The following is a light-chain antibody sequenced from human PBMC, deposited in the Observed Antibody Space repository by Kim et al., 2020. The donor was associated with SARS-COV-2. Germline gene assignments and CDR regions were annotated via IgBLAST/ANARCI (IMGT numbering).Light chain of an antibody. CDR2: GAS. V-gene: IGKV3-15*01. Sequence: VSPGERATLSCRASQSVNRHLAWYQQKPGQAPRLLIYGASTRATGIPARFSGSGSGTEFTLTISSLQSEDFAVFYCQQYNSWPLTFGGGTKVDIK. CDR3: QQYNSWPLT. CDR1: QSVNRH. J-gene: IGKJ4*01.